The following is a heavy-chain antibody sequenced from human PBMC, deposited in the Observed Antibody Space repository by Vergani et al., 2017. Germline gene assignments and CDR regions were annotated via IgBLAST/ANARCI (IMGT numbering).Heavy chain of an antibody. Sequence: QVQLQQWGAGLLKPSETLSLTCAVYGGSFSGYYWSWIRQPPGKGLEWIGEINHSGSTNYNPSLKSRVTISVDTSKNQFSLKLSSVTAADTAVYYCARCHYDFWSGFSALWFDPWGQGTLVTVSS. CDR2: INHSGST. J-gene: IGHJ5*02. CDR1: GGSFSGYY. V-gene: IGHV4-34*01. CDR3: ARCHYDFWSGFSALWFDP. D-gene: IGHD3-3*01.